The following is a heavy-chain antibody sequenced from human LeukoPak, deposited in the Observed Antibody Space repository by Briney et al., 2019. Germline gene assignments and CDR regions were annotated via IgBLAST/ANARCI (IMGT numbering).Heavy chain of an antibody. CDR1: GDSISSRSYY. CDR2: INHSGST. CDR3: ARVGKQWLVLRGWFDP. D-gene: IGHD6-19*01. Sequence: SETLSLTCTVSGDSISSRSYYWGWIRQPPGKGLEWIGEINHSGSTNYNPSLKSRVTISVDTSKNQFSLKLSSVTAADTAVYYCARVGKQWLVLRGWFDPWGQGTLVTVSS. J-gene: IGHJ5*02. V-gene: IGHV4-39*07.